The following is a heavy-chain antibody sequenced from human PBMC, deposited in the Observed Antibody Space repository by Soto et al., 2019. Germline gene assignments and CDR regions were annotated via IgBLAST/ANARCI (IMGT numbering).Heavy chain of an antibody. CDR1: GGSFSGYY. Sequence: SETLSLTCAVYGGSFSGYYWSWIRQPPGKGLEWIGEINHSGSTNYNPSLKSRVTISVDTSKNQFSLKLSSVTAADTAVYYCARGRSASGYCSGGSCYVWFDPWGQGTLVTVSS. CDR2: INHSGST. CDR3: ARGRSASGYCSGGSCYVWFDP. V-gene: IGHV4-34*01. D-gene: IGHD2-15*01. J-gene: IGHJ5*02.